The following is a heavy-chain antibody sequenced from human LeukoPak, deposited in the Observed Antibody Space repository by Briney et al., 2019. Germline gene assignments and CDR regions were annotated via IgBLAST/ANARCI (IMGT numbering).Heavy chain of an antibody. Sequence: GGSLRLSCAASGFTFSSYAMKWVRQAPGKGLEWVSSISISSSYIYYADSVKGRFTISRDNAKNSRYLQVNSLRAEDTAVYYCARSGVVVDALERGVANWFDPWGQGTLVTVSS. J-gene: IGHJ5*02. D-gene: IGHD2-15*01. CDR3: ARSGVVVDALERGVANWFDP. CDR2: ISISSSYI. CDR1: GFTFSSYA. V-gene: IGHV3-21*01.